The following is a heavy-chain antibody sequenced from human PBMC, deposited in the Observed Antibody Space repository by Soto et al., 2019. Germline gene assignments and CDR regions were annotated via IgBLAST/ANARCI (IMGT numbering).Heavy chain of an antibody. Sequence: ASVKVSCKASGFTFTSSAVQWVRQARGQRLEWIGWIVVGSGNTNYAQKFQERVTITRDMSTSTAYMELSSLRSEDTAVYYCAADLLGYYDFWSGYYYVNGMDVWGQGTTVTSP. CDR1: GFTFTSSA. V-gene: IGHV1-58*01. CDR2: IVVGSGNT. D-gene: IGHD3-3*01. J-gene: IGHJ6*02. CDR3: AADLLGYYDFWSGYYYVNGMDV.